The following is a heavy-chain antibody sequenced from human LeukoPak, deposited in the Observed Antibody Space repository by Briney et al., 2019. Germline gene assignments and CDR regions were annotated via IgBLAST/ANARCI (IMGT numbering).Heavy chain of an antibody. CDR2: IYSCGST. Sequence: GGSLRLSCAASGFIVSSNYMRWVRQAPGKGLEWVLVIYSCGSTCYADSVKGRFTISRDNSKNTLYLQMNSLRAEDTAVYYCARGSGDYDILTGYSFDYWGQGTLVTVSS. CDR3: ARGSGDYDILTGYSFDY. V-gene: IGHV3-53*01. J-gene: IGHJ4*02. CDR1: GFIVSSNY. D-gene: IGHD3-9*01.